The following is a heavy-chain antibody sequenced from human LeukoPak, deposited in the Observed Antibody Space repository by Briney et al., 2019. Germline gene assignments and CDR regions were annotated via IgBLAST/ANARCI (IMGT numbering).Heavy chain of an antibody. Sequence: SGTLSLTCTVSGGSISSYYWSWIRQPPGKGLEWIGYIYYSGSTNYNPSLKSRVTISVDTSKNQFSLKLSSVAAADTAVYYCARGHDYGDYGPSFDPWGQGTLVTVSS. D-gene: IGHD4-17*01. V-gene: IGHV4-59*01. J-gene: IGHJ5*02. CDR1: GGSISSYY. CDR3: ARGHDYGDYGPSFDP. CDR2: IYYSGST.